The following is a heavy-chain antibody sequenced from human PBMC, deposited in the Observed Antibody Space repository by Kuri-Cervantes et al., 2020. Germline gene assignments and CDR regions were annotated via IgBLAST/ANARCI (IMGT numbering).Heavy chain of an antibody. CDR2: IYSGGST. D-gene: IGHD1-26*01. CDR1: GFTVSSNY. CDR3: ARDRVVGGTD. V-gene: IGHV3-53*01. J-gene: IGHJ4*02. Sequence: GESLKISCAASGFTVSSNYMSWVRQAPGKGLEGVSVIYSGGSTYYADSVKGRFTISRDNSENTLYLQMYSLRAEDTAVYYCARDRVVGGTDWGQGTLVTVSS.